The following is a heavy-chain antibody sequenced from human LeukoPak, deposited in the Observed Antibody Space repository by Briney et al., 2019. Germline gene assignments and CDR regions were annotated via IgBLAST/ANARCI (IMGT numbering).Heavy chain of an antibody. Sequence: GESLKISCKGSGYSFTSYWIGWVRQAPGQGLEWMGWISAYNGNTNYAQKLQGRVTMTTDTSTSTAYMELRSLRSDDTAVYYCARDPGEGYCSGGSCYSVTWGQGTLVTVSS. CDR3: ARDPGEGYCSGGSCYSVT. D-gene: IGHD2-15*01. CDR2: ISAYNGNT. V-gene: IGHV1-18*04. CDR1: GYSFTSYW. J-gene: IGHJ5*02.